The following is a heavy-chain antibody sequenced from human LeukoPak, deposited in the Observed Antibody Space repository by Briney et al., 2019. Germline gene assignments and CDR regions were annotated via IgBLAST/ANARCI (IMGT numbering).Heavy chain of an antibody. J-gene: IGHJ6*02. CDR1: GDSVSGNSAA. V-gene: IGHV6-1*01. CDR3: ARDSPTWIGDSMDV. D-gene: IGHD5-12*01. CDR2: TYYRSKWYN. Sequence: SQTLSLTCAISGDSVSGNSAAWDWIRQSPSRGLEWLGRTYYRSKWYNDYAISVKSRITINPDTSKNQFSLHLNSVTPEDTAAYYCARDSPTWIGDSMDVWGQGTTVTVSS.